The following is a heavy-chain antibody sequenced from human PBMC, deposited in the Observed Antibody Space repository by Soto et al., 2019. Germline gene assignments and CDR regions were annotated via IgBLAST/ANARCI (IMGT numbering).Heavy chain of an antibody. CDR3: AKQRAGYGSGSDTFYFDF. CDR2: LSGSGGTT. J-gene: IGHJ4*02. Sequence: PGGSLRLSCSTSGFTFSTYAMNWVRQAPGKGLEWVSALSGSGGTTHYADSVRGRFTISRDNSKNTLFLQMSSLRAEDTALYYCAKQRAGYGSGSDTFYFDFWGQGTLVTVSS. D-gene: IGHD3-10*01. V-gene: IGHV3-23*01. CDR1: GFTFSTYA.